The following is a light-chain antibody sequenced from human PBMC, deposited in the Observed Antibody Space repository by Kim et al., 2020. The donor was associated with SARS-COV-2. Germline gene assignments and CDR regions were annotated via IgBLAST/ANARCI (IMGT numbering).Light chain of an antibody. CDR1: NIGTKS. CDR2: YDD. V-gene: IGLV3-21*04. J-gene: IGLJ2*01. CDR3: QVWDSTDDHVV. Sequence: SYELTQPPSVSVAPGKTARVTCGGNNIGTKSVHWYQQRPGQAPVLVIFYDDDRPSGITERFSGSNSGNTATLTISRVEAGDEADYYCQVWDSTDDHVVFGGGTQLTVL.